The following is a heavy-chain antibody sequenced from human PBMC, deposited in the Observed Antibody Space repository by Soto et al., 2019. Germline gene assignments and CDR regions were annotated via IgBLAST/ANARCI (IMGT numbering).Heavy chain of an antibody. CDR3: ARAGYGGLTDWFDP. CDR2: IYYSGGT. D-gene: IGHD4-17*01. J-gene: IGHJ5*02. Sequence: SETLSLTCTVSGGSISSYYWSWIRQPPGKGLEWIGYIYYSGGTNYNPSLKSRVTISVDTSKNQFSLKLSSVTAADTAVYYCARAGYGGLTDWFDPWGQGTLVTVSS. V-gene: IGHV4-59*01. CDR1: GGSISSYY.